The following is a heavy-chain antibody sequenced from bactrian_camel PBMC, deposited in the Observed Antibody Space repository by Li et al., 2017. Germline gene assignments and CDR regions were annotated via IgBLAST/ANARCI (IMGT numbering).Heavy chain of an antibody. J-gene: IGHJ4*01. CDR2: ISADGRL. CDR1: GFAVGDSD. D-gene: IGHD1*01. Sequence: HVQLVESGGGLVQPGGSLRLSCAASGFAVGDSDMGWYRQSTGHECELVSRISADGRLYYRASVKDRFTITEDNAQNTVFLQMDSLKPEDSAVYFCAADAGSGWRACPALGGIWGQGTQVAVS. V-gene: IGHV3S61*01. CDR3: AADAGSGWRACPALGGI.